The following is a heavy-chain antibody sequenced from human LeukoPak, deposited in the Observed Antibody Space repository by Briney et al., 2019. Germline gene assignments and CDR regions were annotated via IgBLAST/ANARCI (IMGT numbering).Heavy chain of an antibody. Sequence: SETLSLTCAVYGGSFSGYYWSWIRQPPGKGLEGIGEINHSGSTNYNPSLKSRVTISVDTSKNQFSLKLSSVTAADTAVYYCAREGYSYGYGVDYWGQGTLVTVSS. CDR2: INHSGST. D-gene: IGHD5-18*01. CDR3: AREGYSYGYGVDY. J-gene: IGHJ4*02. CDR1: GGSFSGYY. V-gene: IGHV4-34*01.